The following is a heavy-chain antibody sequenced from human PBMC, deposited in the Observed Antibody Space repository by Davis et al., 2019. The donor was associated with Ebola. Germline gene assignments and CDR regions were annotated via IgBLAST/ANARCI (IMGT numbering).Heavy chain of an antibody. CDR1: GFSFSSYW. CDR3: ARSSMVRGVSA. D-gene: IGHD3-10*01. CDR2: IKQDGSEK. V-gene: IGHV3-7*03. J-gene: IGHJ5*02. Sequence: GGSLRLSCAASGFSFSSYWMSWVRQAPGKGLEWVASIKQDGSEKYYVDSVKGRFTISRHNSKNTLYLQMNSLRAEDTAVYYCARSSMVRGVSAWGQGTLVTVSS.